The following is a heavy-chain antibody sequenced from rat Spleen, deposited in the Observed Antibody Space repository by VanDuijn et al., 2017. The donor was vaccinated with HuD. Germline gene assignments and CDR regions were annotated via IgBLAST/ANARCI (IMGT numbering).Heavy chain of an antibody. D-gene: IGHD1-11*01. J-gene: IGHJ4*01. CDR3: ARHYGGYSEYVMDA. Sequence: EVQLVESDGGLVQPGRSLKLSCAASGFTFSNYGMHWIRQAPTKGLEWVASISPSGGSTYYRDSVKGRFTISRDNARTTLYLQMDSLRSEDTATYYCARHYGGYSEYVMDAWGQGASVTVSS. CDR2: ISPSGGST. CDR1: GFTFSNYG. V-gene: IGHV5-19*01.